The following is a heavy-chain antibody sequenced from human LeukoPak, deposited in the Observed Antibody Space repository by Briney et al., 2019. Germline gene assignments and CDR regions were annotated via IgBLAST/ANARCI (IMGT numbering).Heavy chain of an antibody. J-gene: IGHJ3*02. CDR2: ISYDGSNK. D-gene: IGHD1/OR15-1a*01. CDR1: AFTFSSYG. V-gene: IGHV3-30*19. CDR3: ARETTKKHDFLNAFDI. Sequence: PGGSLRLSCAASAFTFSSYGMHWVRQAPGKGLEWVAVISYDGSNKYYADSVKGRFTISRDNSKNTLYLQMNSLRAEDTAVYYCARETTKKHDFLNAFDIWGQGTMVTVSS.